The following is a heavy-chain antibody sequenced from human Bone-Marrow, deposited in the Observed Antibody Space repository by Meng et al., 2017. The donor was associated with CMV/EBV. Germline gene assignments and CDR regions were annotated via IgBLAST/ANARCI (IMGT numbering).Heavy chain of an antibody. D-gene: IGHD6-13*01. CDR1: GFTVSSNY. V-gene: IGHV3-66*01. Sequence: GGSLRLSCAASGFTVSSNYMSWVRQAPGKGLEWVSVIYSGGSTYYADSVKGRFTISRDNAKNSLYLQMNSLRAEDTAVYYCASSSSSWFFDYWGQGTLVTGSS. J-gene: IGHJ4*02. CDR3: ASSSSSWFFDY. CDR2: IYSGGST.